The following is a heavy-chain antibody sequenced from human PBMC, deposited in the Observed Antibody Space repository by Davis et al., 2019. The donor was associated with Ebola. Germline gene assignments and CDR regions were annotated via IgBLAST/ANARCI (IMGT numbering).Heavy chain of an antibody. Sequence: SETLSLTCAVYGGSFSGYYWSWIRQPPGKGLEWIGEINHSGSTNYNPSLKSRVTISVDKSKNQFSLKLSFVTAADTAVYYCAREAYYYGMDVWGQGTTVTVSS. CDR2: INHSGST. V-gene: IGHV4-34*01. J-gene: IGHJ6*02. CDR1: GGSFSGYY. CDR3: AREAYYYGMDV.